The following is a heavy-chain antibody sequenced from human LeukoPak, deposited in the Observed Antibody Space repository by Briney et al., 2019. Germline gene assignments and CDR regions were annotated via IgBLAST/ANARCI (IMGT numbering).Heavy chain of an antibody. Sequence: GGTLRLSCAASGFTFSSYSMNWVRQAPGKGLEWVSSISSSSSYIYCADSVKGRFTISRDNAKNSLYLQMNSLRAEDTAVYYCARDSGYIVATFYFDYWGQGTLVTVSS. CDR1: GFTFSSYS. D-gene: IGHD5-12*01. J-gene: IGHJ4*02. CDR3: ARDSGYIVATFYFDY. V-gene: IGHV3-21*01. CDR2: ISSSSSYI.